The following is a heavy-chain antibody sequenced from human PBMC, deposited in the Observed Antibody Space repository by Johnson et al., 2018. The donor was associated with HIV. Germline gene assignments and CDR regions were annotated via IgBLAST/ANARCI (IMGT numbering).Heavy chain of an antibody. Sequence: VQLVESGGGLVQPGGSLRLSCAASGFTFSSYDMHWVRQATGKGLEWVSALGTAGDPSYPGSVKGRFTISRENAKNSLYLQMNSLRAGDTAVYYCARAGVGAGAFDIWGQGTMVTVSS. D-gene: IGHD1-26*01. J-gene: IGHJ3*02. V-gene: IGHV3-13*05. CDR1: GFTFSSYD. CDR2: LGTAGDP. CDR3: ARAGVGAGAFDI.